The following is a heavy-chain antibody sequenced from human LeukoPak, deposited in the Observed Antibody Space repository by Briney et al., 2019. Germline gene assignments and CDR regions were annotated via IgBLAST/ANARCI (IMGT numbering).Heavy chain of an antibody. J-gene: IGHJ6*02. CDR3: ARDLAPSYYGMDV. V-gene: IGHV3-21*01. D-gene: IGHD2-15*01. Sequence: GGSLRLSCAASGFIFSSFTMNWVSQAPGKGLEWVSSIRSSSSYIYYADSVKGRFTISRDNAKNSLYLQMNSLRAEDTAVYYCARDLAPSYYGMDVWGQGTTVTVSS. CDR2: IRSSSSYI. CDR1: GFIFSSFT.